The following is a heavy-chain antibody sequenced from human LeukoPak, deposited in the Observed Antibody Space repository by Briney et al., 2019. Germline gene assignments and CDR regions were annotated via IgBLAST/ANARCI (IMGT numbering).Heavy chain of an antibody. Sequence: ASVKVSCKASGYTFTGYYMHWVRQAPGQGLEWMGWINPNSGGTNYAQKFQGRVTMTRDTSISTAYMELSRLRSDDTAVYYCARFVVVPAAMLVGNAFDIWGQGTMVTVSS. CDR3: ARFVVVPAAMLVGNAFDI. D-gene: IGHD2-2*01. CDR2: INPNSGGT. V-gene: IGHV1-2*02. J-gene: IGHJ3*02. CDR1: GYTFTGYY.